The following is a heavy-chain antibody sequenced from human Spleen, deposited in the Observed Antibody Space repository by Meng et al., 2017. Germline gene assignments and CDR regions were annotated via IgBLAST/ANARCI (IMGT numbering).Heavy chain of an antibody. CDR3: ARGPTTMAHDFDY. J-gene: IGHJ4*02. CDR2: IYDVGST. V-gene: IGHV4-34*01. Sequence: LLRQLCRGLVQPVELLLLPCAGCVWSVSLYYWSWIRRPPGKGLEWIGEIYDVGSTNYNPSLKSRVTISVDTSQNNLSLKLSSVTAADSAVYYCARGPTTMAHDFDYWGQGTLVTVSS. CDR1: VWSVSLYY. D-gene: IGHD4-11*01.